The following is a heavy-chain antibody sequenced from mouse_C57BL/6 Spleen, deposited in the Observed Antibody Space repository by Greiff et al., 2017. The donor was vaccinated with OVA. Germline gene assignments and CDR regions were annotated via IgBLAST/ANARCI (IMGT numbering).Heavy chain of an antibody. Sequence: EVQGVESGGGLVKPGGSLKLSCAASGFTFSSYAMSWVRQTPEKRLEWVATISDGGSYTYYPDNVKGRFTISRDNAKNNLYLQMSHLRSEDTAMDYCAREDSNYMYYFDYWGQGTTLTVSA. D-gene: IGHD2-5*01. V-gene: IGHV5-4*01. CDR3: AREDSNYMYYFDY. CDR1: GFTFSSYA. J-gene: IGHJ2*01. CDR2: ISDGGSYT.